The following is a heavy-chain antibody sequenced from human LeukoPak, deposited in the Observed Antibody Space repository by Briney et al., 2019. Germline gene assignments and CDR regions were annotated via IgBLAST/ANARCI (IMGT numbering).Heavy chain of an antibody. D-gene: IGHD5-18*01. CDR2: ISSSSSTI. Sequence: PGGSLRLSCAASGFTFSSYSMNWVRQAPGKGLEWVSYISSSSSTIYYADSVKGRFTISRDNAKNSLYLQMNSLRAEDTAVYYCARDDSYGWAGDAFDIWGQGTMVTVSS. J-gene: IGHJ3*02. CDR3: ARDDSYGWAGDAFDI. CDR1: GFTFSSYS. V-gene: IGHV3-48*04.